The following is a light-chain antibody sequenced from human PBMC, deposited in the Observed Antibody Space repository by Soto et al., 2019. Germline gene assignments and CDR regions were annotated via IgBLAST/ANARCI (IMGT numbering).Light chain of an antibody. CDR2: DAS. Sequence: DIQMTQSPSSLSASVGDRVTITGRASQSISSYLNWYQQKPGKAPKLLIYDASSLESGVPSRFSGSGSGTEFTLTISSLQPDDFATYYCQQYNSYSWTFGQGTKVDI. V-gene: IGKV1-5*01. CDR3: QQYNSYSWT. J-gene: IGKJ1*01. CDR1: QSISSY.